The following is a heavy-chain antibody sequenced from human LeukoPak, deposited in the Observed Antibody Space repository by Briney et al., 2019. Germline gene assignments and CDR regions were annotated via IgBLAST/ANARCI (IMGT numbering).Heavy chain of an antibody. CDR3: TTGEWFGRLLSGY. D-gene: IGHD3-10*01. CDR1: GYTFYNAW. J-gene: IGHJ4*02. CDR2: IKRKSDGGTT. Sequence: PGGSLRLSCADSGYTFYNAWMTWVRQAPGKGGEWVGRIKRKSDGGTTDYAAHVKGRFTISRDDSKNTLFLQMNSLKTEDTAVYYCTTGEWFGRLLSGYWGQGTLVTVSS. V-gene: IGHV3-15*01.